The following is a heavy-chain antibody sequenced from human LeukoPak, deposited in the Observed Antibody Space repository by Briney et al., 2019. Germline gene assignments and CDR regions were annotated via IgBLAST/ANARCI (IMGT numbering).Heavy chain of an antibody. CDR3: ARGTDGYYFDY. CDR1: GGSISSGGYS. Sequence: SQTLSLTCAVSGGSISSGGYSWSWIRQPPGKGLEWIGYIYHSGSTCYNPSLKSRVTISVDRSKNQFSLKLSSVTAADTAVYYCARGTDGYYFDYWGQGTLVTVSS. D-gene: IGHD4-17*01. J-gene: IGHJ4*02. CDR2: IYHSGST. V-gene: IGHV4-30-2*01.